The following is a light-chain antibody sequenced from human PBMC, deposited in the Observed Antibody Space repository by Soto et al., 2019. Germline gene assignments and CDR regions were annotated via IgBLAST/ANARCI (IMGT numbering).Light chain of an antibody. CDR3: QQGFSRPRT. CDR1: KSIRND. V-gene: IGKV1-39*01. J-gene: IGKJ1*01. CDR2: TTS. Sequence: DIQMTQSPSSLSASVGDRVTITCRASKSIRNDLNWYQQRPGKAPKLLMYTTSNLERGVPSRFSGSGSGTDFTLTINNLQPEDFGTYFCQQGFSRPRTFGLGTTVEVK.